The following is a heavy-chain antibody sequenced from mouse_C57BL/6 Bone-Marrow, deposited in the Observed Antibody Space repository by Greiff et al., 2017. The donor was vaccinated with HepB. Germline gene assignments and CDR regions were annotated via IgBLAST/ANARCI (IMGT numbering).Heavy chain of an antibody. D-gene: IGHD1-1*01. V-gene: IGHV1-63*01. J-gene: IGHJ2*01. CDR1: GYTFTNYW. CDR3: ARSGDYGSSYGGFDY. CDR2: IYPGGGYT. Sequence: QVQLQQSGAELVRPGTSVKMSCKASGYTFTNYWIGWAKQRPGHGLEWIGDIYPGGGYTNYNEKFKGKATLTADKSSSTAYMQFRSLTSEDSAIYYCARSGDYGSSYGGFDYWGQGTTLTVSS.